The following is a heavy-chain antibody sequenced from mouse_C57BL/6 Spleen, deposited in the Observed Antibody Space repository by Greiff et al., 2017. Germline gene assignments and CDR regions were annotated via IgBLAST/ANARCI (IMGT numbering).Heavy chain of an antibody. D-gene: IGHD2-3*01. Sequence: EVKLEESGPGLVKPSQSLSLTCSVTGYSITSGYYWNWIRQFPGNKLEWMGYISYDGSNNYNPSLKNRISITRDTSKNQFFLKLNSVTTEDTATYYCARGGGDGYYRSWFAYWGQGTLVTVSA. CDR1: GYSITSGYY. CDR2: ISYDGSN. CDR3: ARGGGDGYYRSWFAY. J-gene: IGHJ3*01. V-gene: IGHV3-6*01.